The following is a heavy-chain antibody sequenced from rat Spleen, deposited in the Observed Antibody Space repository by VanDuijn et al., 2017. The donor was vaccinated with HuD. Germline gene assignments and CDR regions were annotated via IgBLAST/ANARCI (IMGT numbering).Heavy chain of an antibody. J-gene: IGHJ2*01. CDR1: GFTFNNYW. CDR2: ISSGGVNT. CDR3: AVAGYGY. Sequence: EVQLVESGGGLVQPGKSLKLSCVASGFTFNNYWMTWIRQAPGKGLEWIASISSGGVNTYYSDSVKGRFTISRDNSVNTVYLQMNSLRSEDTATYYCAVAGYGYWGQGVMVTVSS. V-gene: IGHV5-31*01. D-gene: IGHD4-3*01.